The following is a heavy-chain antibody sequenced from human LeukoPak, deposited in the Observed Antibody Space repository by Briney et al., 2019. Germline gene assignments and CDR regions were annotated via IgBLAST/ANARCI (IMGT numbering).Heavy chain of an antibody. CDR3: ARTPYAYSSGLGFDY. D-gene: IGHD6-19*01. V-gene: IGHV4-39*07. CDR1: GGSISSGGYY. CDR2: IYYSGST. J-gene: IGHJ4*02. Sequence: PSETLSLTCTVSGGSISSGGYYWSWIRQPPGKGLGWIGSIYYSGSTYYNPSLKSRVTISVDTSKNQFSLKLSSVTAADTAVYYCARTPYAYSSGLGFDYWGQGTLVTVSS.